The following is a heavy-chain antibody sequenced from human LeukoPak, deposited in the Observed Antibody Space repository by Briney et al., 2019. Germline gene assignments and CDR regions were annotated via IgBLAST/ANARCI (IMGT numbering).Heavy chain of an antibody. Sequence: ASVKVSCKASGYTFSGYYMHWVRQAPGQGLESMGWINSNSGARNYAPKFQGRFTISRDNSKNTLYLQMNSLRAEDTAAYYCARDRRGDSSGYYHFDYWGQGTLVTVSS. CDR1: GYTFSGYY. CDR2: INSNSGAR. V-gene: IGHV1-2*02. CDR3: ARDRRGDSSGYYHFDY. J-gene: IGHJ4*02. D-gene: IGHD3-22*01.